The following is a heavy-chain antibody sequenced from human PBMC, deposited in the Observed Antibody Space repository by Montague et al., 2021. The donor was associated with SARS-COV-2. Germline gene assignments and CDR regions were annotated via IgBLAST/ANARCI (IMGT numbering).Heavy chain of an antibody. CDR3: AHKNSGWPIEFAX. J-gene: IGHJ4*02. CDR2: IYWHDDK. D-gene: IGHD6-19*01. Sequence: PALVKPTQTLTLTCTFSGFSLDSRGVGVGRIRQPPGKALECLALIYWHDDKRYIPSLKTRLTVTKDTSKNQVVLTMTNMDPVDTATYFCAHKNSGWPIEFAXWGQGALVTVSS. V-gene: IGHV2-5*01. CDR1: GFSLDSRGVG.